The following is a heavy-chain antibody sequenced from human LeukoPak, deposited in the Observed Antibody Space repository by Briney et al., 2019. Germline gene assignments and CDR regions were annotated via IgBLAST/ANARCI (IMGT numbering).Heavy chain of an antibody. CDR3: ARVAVPTRSSGYSAWFDP. J-gene: IGHJ5*02. V-gene: IGHV1-69*06. CDR2: IIPIFGTA. Sequence: ASVKVSCKASGGTFSSYAISWVRQAPGQGLEWMGGIIPIFGTANYAQKFQGRVTITADKSTSTAYMELSSLRSEDTAVYYCARVAVPTRSSGYSAWFDPWGQGTLVTVSS. D-gene: IGHD3-22*01. CDR1: GGTFSSYA.